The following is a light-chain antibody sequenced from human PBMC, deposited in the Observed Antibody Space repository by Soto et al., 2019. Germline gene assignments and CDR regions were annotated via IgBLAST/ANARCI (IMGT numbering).Light chain of an antibody. CDR2: DDN. J-gene: IGLJ1*01. CDR1: SSNIGGNS. Sequence: QSVLTQPPSVSAAPGQKVTISCSGSSSNIGGNSVSLYQQLPGTAPKLLIYDDNKRPSGILDPFSGSKSGTSATLGITGFQTGDEADYYCGSWDSRLSTYVFGTGTKVTVL. CDR3: GSWDSRLSTYV. V-gene: IGLV1-51*01.